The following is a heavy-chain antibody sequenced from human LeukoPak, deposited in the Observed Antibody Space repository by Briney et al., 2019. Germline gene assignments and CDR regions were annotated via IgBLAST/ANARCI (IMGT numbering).Heavy chain of an antibody. D-gene: IGHD2-2*02. CDR3: ARHPPDCSSTSCYIYYYYYMDV. CDR2: IKQDGSEK. J-gene: IGHJ6*03. CDR1: GFTFSSYW. V-gene: IGHV3-7*01. Sequence: PGGSLRLSCAASGFTFSSYWMSWVRQAPGKGLEWVANIKQDGSEKYYVDSVKGRFTISRDNAKNSLYLQMNSLRAEDTAVYYCARHPPDCSSTSCYIYYYYYMDVWGKGTTVTVSS.